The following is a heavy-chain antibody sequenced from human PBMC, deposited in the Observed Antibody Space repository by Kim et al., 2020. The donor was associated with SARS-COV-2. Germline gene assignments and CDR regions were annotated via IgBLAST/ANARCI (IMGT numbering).Heavy chain of an antibody. J-gene: IGHJ6*02. CDR2: IIPIFGTA. V-gene: IGHV1-69*13. Sequence: SVKVSCKASGGTFSSYAISWVRQAPGQGLEWMGGIIPIFGTANYAQKFQGRVTITADESTSTAYMELSSLRSEDTAVYYCARGSEIASIDDYYYGMDVWGQGTTVTVSS. CDR3: ARGSEIASIDDYYYGMDV. D-gene: IGHD3-3*02. CDR1: GGTFSSYA.